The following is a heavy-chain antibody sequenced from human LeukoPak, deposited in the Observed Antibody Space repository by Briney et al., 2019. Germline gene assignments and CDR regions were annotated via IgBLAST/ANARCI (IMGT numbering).Heavy chain of an antibody. J-gene: IGHJ4*02. CDR2: IYYSGST. CDR3: ARAAREMATTPDFDY. D-gene: IGHD5-24*01. V-gene: IGHV4-59*01. CDR1: GGSISSYY. Sequence: PSETLSLTCTVSGGSISSYYWSWIRQPPGKGLEWIGYIYYSGSTNYNPSLKSRVTTSVDTSKNQFSLKLSSVTAADTAVCYCARAAREMATTPDFDYWGQGTLVTVSS.